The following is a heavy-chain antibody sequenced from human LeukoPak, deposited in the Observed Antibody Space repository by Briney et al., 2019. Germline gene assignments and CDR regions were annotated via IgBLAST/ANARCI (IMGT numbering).Heavy chain of an antibody. Sequence: SETLSLTCAVYGGSFSPYYWSWIRQPPGKGLEWIGEINHSGSTNYNPSLKNRVTISVDTSKNQFSLRLSSVTAADTAVYYCARGGFYCGGDCYVDYWGQGTLVTVSS. CDR1: GGSFSPYY. CDR3: ARGGFYCGGDCYVDY. V-gene: IGHV4-34*01. CDR2: INHSGST. D-gene: IGHD2-21*02. J-gene: IGHJ4*02.